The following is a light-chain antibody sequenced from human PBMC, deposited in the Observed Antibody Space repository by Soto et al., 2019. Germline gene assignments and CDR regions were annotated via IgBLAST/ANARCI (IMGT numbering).Light chain of an antibody. J-gene: IGKJ4*01. CDR2: LGS. Sequence: DIVMTQSPLSLSVTPGEPASISCRSSQSLLRSNGYNYLDWYLQRPGQSPQLLIYLGSNRASGVADRFSGSGSGADCTLRLSSLEAEDGGVYYCLQSQQTPLTFGGGTKVEIK. CDR3: LQSQQTPLT. V-gene: IGKV2-28*01. CDR1: QSLLRSNGYNY.